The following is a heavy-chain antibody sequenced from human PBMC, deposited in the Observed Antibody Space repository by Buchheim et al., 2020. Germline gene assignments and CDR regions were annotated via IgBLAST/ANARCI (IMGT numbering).Heavy chain of an antibody. CDR3: ARDRTRDFDY. Sequence: QVQLVESGGGVVQPGRSLRLSCAASGFTFSSYAMHWVRQAPGKGLEWVAVISYDGSNKYYADSVKGRFTISRENSKNTLYLQMNSLRAEDTAVYYCARDRTRDFDYWGQGTL. CDR2: ISYDGSNK. J-gene: IGHJ4*02. V-gene: IGHV3-30*04. CDR1: GFTFSSYA.